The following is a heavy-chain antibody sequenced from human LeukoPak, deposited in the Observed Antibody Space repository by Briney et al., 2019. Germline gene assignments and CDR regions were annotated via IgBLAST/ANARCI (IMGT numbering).Heavy chain of an antibody. D-gene: IGHD1-7*01. V-gene: IGHV3-30-3*01. Sequence: PGGSLRLSCAASGFTFNTYAMHWVRQAPGKGLEWVAVISYDGSNKYNADSVKGRFTISRDNSKNTLYLQMNSLRAEDTAVYYCARDRELRFDYWGQGTLVTVSS. CDR2: ISYDGSNK. CDR3: ARDRELRFDY. CDR1: GFTFNTYA. J-gene: IGHJ4*02.